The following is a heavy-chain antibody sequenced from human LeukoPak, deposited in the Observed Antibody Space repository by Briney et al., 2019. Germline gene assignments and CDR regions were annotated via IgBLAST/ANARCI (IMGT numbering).Heavy chain of an antibody. J-gene: IGHJ3*02. D-gene: IGHD6-6*01. CDR1: GGSFSDYS. CDR3: ARRQLVSAFDI. Sequence: PSETLSLTCAVYGGSFSDYSWSWIRQPPGKGLEWIGEINHSGSTNYNPSLKSRVPISVDTSKNQFSLKLSSVTAADTAVYYCARRQLVSAFDIWGQGTMVTVSS. CDR2: INHSGST. V-gene: IGHV4-34*01.